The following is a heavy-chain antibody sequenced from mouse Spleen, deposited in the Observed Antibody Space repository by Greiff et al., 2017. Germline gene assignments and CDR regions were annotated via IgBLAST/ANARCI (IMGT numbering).Heavy chain of an antibody. V-gene: IGHV1-15*01. CDR2: IDPETGGT. CDR3: TRSGGTVFAY. D-gene: IGHD1-1*02. CDR1: GYTFTDYE. J-gene: IGHJ3*01. Sequence: VQLQQSGAELVRPGASVTLSCKASGYTFTDYEMHXVKQTPVHGLEWIGAIDPETGGTAYNQKFKGKAILTADKSSSTAYMELRSLTSEDSAVYYCTRSGGTVFAYWGQGTLVTVSA.